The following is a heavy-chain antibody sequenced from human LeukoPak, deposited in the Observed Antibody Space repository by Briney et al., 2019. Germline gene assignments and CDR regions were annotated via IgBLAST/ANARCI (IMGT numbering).Heavy chain of an antibody. Sequence: SETLSLTCTVSGGSISSYYWSWIRQPAGKGLEWIWRIYTSGSTNYNPSLQSRVTMSVDTSRNQFSLKLSSVTAADTAVYYCAREFAPYYYDSSGYWAHAFDIWRPGTMVTVSS. CDR3: AREFAPYYYDSSGYWAHAFDI. CDR2: IYTSGST. V-gene: IGHV4-4*07. J-gene: IGHJ3*02. CDR1: GGSISSYY. D-gene: IGHD3-22*01.